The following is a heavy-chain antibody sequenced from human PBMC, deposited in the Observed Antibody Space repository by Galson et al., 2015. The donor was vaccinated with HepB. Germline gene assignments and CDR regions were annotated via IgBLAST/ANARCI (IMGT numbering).Heavy chain of an antibody. V-gene: IGHV4-39*07. CDR1: GGSISSSSYY. J-gene: IGHJ5*02. CDR2: IYYSGRT. Sequence: ETLSLTCTVSGGSISSSSYYWGWIRQSPGKGLEWIGSIYYSGRTYYNPSLRSRVTISLDTSKNQFSLKLTSVTAAHRAVYYCARAVLWFGGWFDPWGQGTLVTVSS. D-gene: IGHD3-10*01. CDR3: ARAVLWFGGWFDP.